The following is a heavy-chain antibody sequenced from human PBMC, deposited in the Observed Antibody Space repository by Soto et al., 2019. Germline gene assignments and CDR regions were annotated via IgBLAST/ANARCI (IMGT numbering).Heavy chain of an antibody. CDR2: IIPIFGTA. D-gene: IGHD1-1*01. V-gene: IGHV1-69*13. CDR3: ARDRTGRFDY. J-gene: IGHJ4*02. Sequence: GASVKVSCKASGGTFSSYAISWVRQAPGQGHEWMGGIIPIFGTANYAQKFQGRVTITADESTSTAYMELSSLRSEDTAVYYCARDRTGRFDYWGQGTLVTVSS. CDR1: GGTFSSYA.